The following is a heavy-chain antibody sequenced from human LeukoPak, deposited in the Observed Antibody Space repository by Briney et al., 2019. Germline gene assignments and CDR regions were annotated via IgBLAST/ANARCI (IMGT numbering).Heavy chain of an antibody. J-gene: IGHJ6*03. V-gene: IGHV4-30-2*01. CDR1: GGSVSSGGYS. CDR3: ARRHEGSGSEAGYYYYYMDV. CDR2: IYHSGST. D-gene: IGHD3-10*01. Sequence: ASETLSLTCAVSGGSVSSGGYSWSWIRQPPGKGLEWIGYIYHSGSTYYNPSLKSRVTISVDRSKNQFSLKLSSVTAADTAVYYCARRHEGSGSEAGYYYYYMDVWGKGTTVTVSS.